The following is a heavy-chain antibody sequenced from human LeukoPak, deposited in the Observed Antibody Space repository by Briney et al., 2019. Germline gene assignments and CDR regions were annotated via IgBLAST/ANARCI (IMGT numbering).Heavy chain of an antibody. CDR3: AKLNRIVGAFGAFDI. CDR2: IRYDGSNK. V-gene: IGHV3-30*02. J-gene: IGHJ3*02. Sequence: PGGSLSLSCAASGFTFSSYGMHWVRQAPGKGLEWVAFIRYDGSNKYYADSEKGRFTISRDNSNNTLYLQMISLRAEDTAVYYCAKLNRIVGAFGAFDIWGQGTMVTVSS. CDR1: GFTFSSYG. D-gene: IGHD1-26*01.